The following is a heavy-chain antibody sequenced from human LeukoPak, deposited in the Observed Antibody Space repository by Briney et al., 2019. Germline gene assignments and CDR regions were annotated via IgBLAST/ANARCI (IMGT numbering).Heavy chain of an antibody. CDR3: AKDRSGSYLVNYYFDY. D-gene: IGHD1-26*01. CDR2: ISGSGGST. Sequence: PGGSLRLSCADSGFTFSTYTMNWVRQAPGKGLEWVSAISGSGGSTYYADSVKGRFTISRDNSKNTLYLQMSSLRAEDTAVYYCAKDRSGSYLVNYYFDYWGQGTLVTVSS. J-gene: IGHJ4*02. V-gene: IGHV3-23*01. CDR1: GFTFSTYT.